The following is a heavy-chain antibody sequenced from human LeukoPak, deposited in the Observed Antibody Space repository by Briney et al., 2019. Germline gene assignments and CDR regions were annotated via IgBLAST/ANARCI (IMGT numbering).Heavy chain of an antibody. D-gene: IGHD6-19*01. CDR3: TTRGAVAGRYYYYYYMDV. CDR2: IKSKTDGGTT. Sequence: PGGSLRLSCAASGFTFSNAWMSWVRQAPGKGLEWVGRIKSKTDGGTTDYAAPVKGRFTISRDDSKNTLYLQMNSLKTEDTAVYYCTTRGAVAGRYYYYYYMDVWGKGTTVTVSS. V-gene: IGHV3-15*01. J-gene: IGHJ6*03. CDR1: GFTFSNAW.